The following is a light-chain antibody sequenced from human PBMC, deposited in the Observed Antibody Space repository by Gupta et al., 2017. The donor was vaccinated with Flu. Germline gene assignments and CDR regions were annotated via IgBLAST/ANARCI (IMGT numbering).Light chain of an antibody. CDR3: QQHNNWPLT. V-gene: IGKV3-15*01. J-gene: IGKJ4*01. Sequence: PATLSVSPGERATLSCRASQSVSSNLVWYQQKRGQAPSLLIYGASTRATGIPARFSGSGSGTEFTLTISSLQSEDFAVYYCQQHNNWPLTFGGGTKMEIK. CDR1: QSVSSN. CDR2: GAS.